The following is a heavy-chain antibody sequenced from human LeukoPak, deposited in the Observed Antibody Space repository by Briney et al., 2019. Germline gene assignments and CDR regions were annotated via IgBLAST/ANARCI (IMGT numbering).Heavy chain of an antibody. CDR3: ARGSRDGYNHFDY. D-gene: IGHD5-24*01. CDR2: IYYSGST. Sequence: SETLSLTCTIPGGSITSYHWSWIRQPPGEGLEWIGYIYYSGSTNYNPSLKSRVTISVDTSKNQFSLNLRSVTAADTAVYYCARGSRDGYNHFDYWGQGTLVTVSS. J-gene: IGHJ4*02. CDR1: GGSITSYH. V-gene: IGHV4-59*01.